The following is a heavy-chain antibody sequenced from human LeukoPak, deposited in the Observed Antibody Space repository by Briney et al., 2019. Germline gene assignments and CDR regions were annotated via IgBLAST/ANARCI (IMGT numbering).Heavy chain of an antibody. CDR3: ARYHRIGGS. V-gene: IGHV3-53*01. CDR1: GLTLSSDS. J-gene: IGHJ4*02. Sequence: GGSLRLSCAASGLTLSSDSMTWVRQAPGKGLEWVSVIYSDGSTFYAASVKGRFIISRDNSKNTLYLQMNSLRVDDTAVYFCARYHRIGGSWGQGTLVTVSS. D-gene: IGHD3-16*01. CDR2: IYSDGST.